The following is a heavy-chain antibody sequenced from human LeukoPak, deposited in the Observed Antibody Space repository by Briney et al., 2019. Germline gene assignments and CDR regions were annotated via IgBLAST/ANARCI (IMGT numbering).Heavy chain of an antibody. D-gene: IGHD3-9*01. CDR2: IYDVGNA. V-gene: IGHV3-53*01. CDR3: VSHSDTLTSYSFDY. Sequence: GGSLRLSCAASGFTVSNNYMSWVPQAPGKGLEWVSIIYDVGNAYYADSVKGRFTFSRDSSRNTLSLQMNSLRAEDTAVYYCVSHSDTLTSYSFDYWGQGTLVTVSS. CDR1: GFTVSNNY. J-gene: IGHJ4*02.